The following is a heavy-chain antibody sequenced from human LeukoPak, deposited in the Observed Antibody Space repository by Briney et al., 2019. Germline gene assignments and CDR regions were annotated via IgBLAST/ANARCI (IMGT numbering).Heavy chain of an antibody. D-gene: IGHD1-26*01. V-gene: IGHV3-23*01. CDR1: GFTFSSYA. CDR2: ISGSGGST. CDR3: TTDAVVGATSFDY. Sequence: GGSLRLSCAASGFTFSSYAMSWVRQAPGKGLEWVSAISGSGGSTYYADSVKGRFTISRDNSKNTLYLQMNSLKTEDTAVYYCTTDAVVGATSFDYWGQGTLVTVSS. J-gene: IGHJ4*02.